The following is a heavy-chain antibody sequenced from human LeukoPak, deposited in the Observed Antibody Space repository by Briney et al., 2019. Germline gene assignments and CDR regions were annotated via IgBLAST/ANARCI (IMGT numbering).Heavy chain of an antibody. CDR2: ISFDGNTK. Sequence: GGSLRLSCAASGFTFSSYGMHWVRQAPGKGLEWVAFISFDGNTKYYSDSVRGRFPISRDNSKNTVYLQMNSLRPEDTAVYYCARDMSEKYTADYWGQGTLVTVSS. V-gene: IGHV3-30*06. D-gene: IGHD1-1*01. CDR3: ARDMSEKYTADY. CDR1: GFTFSSYG. J-gene: IGHJ4*02.